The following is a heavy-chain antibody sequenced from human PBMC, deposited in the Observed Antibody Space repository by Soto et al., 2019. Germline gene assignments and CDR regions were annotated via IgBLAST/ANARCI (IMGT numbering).Heavy chain of an antibody. V-gene: IGHV3-30*18. CDR1: GFTFSSYG. D-gene: IGHD3-22*01. J-gene: IGHJ4*02. CDR2: ISYDGSNK. Sequence: QVQLVESGGGVVQPGRSLRLSCAASGFTFSSYGMHWVRQAPGKGLEWVAVISYDGSNKYYADSVKGRFTISRDNSKNTLYLQMNSLRAEDTAVYYCAKDYRYKGYDSRGYYLDYWGQGTLVTVSS. CDR3: AKDYRYKGYDSRGYYLDY.